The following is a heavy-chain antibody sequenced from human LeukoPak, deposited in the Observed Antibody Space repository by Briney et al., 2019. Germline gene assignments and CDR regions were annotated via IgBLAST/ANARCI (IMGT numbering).Heavy chain of an antibody. J-gene: IGHJ6*03. CDR1: GYTFTSYY. Sequence: GASVKVSCKASGYTFTSYYMHWVRQAPGQGLEWMGIINPSGGSTSYAQKFQGRVTMTRDMSTSTVYMELSSLRSEDTAVYYCARDRPGIAAAGPYYYYYMDVWGKGTTVTVS. V-gene: IGHV1-46*01. D-gene: IGHD6-13*01. CDR3: ARDRPGIAAAGPYYYYYMDV. CDR2: INPSGGST.